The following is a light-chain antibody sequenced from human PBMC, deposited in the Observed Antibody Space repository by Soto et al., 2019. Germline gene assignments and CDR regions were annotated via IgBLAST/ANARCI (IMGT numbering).Light chain of an antibody. CDR3: GAWDDSLAGVL. V-gene: IGLV1-51*01. J-gene: IGLJ3*02. Sequence: QSVLTQPPSVSAAPGQKVTISCSGSSSNIGNNYVSWYQQLPGTAPKLLIYDNNERSSGIPDRFSGSKSSTSATLDITGLQTGDEADYDCGAWDDSLAGVLFGGGTQLTVL. CDR1: SSNIGNNY. CDR2: DNN.